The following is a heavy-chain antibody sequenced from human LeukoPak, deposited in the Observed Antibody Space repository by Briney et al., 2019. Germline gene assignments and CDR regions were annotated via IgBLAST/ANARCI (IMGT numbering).Heavy chain of an antibody. CDR2: IFADGSTT. Sequence: GGSLRLSCVASEFNFFSYRMQWVRQAPGKGLVWVSRIFADGSTTSYADSVKGRFTISRDNAKNTLYLQMNSLRAEDTAVYYCARELPREVTLDYWGQGTLVTVSP. CDR1: EFNFFSYR. CDR3: ARELPREVTLDY. V-gene: IGHV3-74*01. D-gene: IGHD2-21*02. J-gene: IGHJ4*01.